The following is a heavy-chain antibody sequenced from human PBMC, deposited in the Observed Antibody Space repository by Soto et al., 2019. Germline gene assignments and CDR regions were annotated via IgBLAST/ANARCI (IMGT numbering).Heavy chain of an antibody. D-gene: IGHD2-8*01. V-gene: IGHV6-1*01. J-gene: IGHJ5*01. CDR1: GDRISTNSAT. Sequence: SQTLTLTCAISGDRISTNSATWEWIKKSPSRGLEWLGRTYYRSKWYNDYAVSVKGRITINPDTSNNQFSLHLNSVTPDDTAVYYCASLIGNSCLDSWGHGTLVTVSS. CDR2: TYYRSKWYN. CDR3: ASLIGNSCLDS.